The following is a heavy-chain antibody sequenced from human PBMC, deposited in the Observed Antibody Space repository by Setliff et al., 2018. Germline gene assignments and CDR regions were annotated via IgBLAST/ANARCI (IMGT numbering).Heavy chain of an antibody. J-gene: IGHJ6*02. Sequence: ASVKVSCKASGGTFSSYAISWVRQAPGQGLEWMGGIIPILGIANYAQKFQGRVTMTTDTSTRTAYMEVTSLRSDDTAVYYCAKHGAYNDFLTGYNFYYDMDVWGQGTTVTVSS. D-gene: IGHD3-9*01. CDR1: GGTFSSYA. CDR2: IIPILGIA. V-gene: IGHV1-69*10. CDR3: AKHGAYNDFLTGYNFYYDMDV.